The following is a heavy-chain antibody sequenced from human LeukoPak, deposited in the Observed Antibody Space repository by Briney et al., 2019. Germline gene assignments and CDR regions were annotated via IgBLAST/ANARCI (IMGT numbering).Heavy chain of an antibody. CDR2: IWYDGSNK. CDR3: ARDLGGATTWGDY. CDR1: GFTFSSYG. V-gene: IGHV3-33*01. D-gene: IGHD1-26*01. Sequence: GGSLRLSCAASGFTFSSYGMHWVRQAPGKGLEWVAVIWYDGSNKYYPDSVKGRFTISRDNSKNTLYLQMNSLRAEDTAVYYCARDLGGATTWGDYWGQGTLVTVSS. J-gene: IGHJ4*02.